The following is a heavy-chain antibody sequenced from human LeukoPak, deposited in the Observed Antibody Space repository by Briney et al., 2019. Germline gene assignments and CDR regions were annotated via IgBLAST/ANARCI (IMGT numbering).Heavy chain of an antibody. J-gene: IGHJ4*02. V-gene: IGHV3-20*04. CDR2: INWNGGST. D-gene: IGHD5-18*01. CDR3: ARADGGYSYGALDY. CDR1: GFTFDDYG. Sequence: GGSLRLSCAASGFTFDDYGMSWVRQAPGKGLEWVSGINWNGGSTGYADSVKGRFTISRDNAKNSLCLQMNSLRAEDTAVYYCARADGGYSYGALDYWGQGTLVTVSS.